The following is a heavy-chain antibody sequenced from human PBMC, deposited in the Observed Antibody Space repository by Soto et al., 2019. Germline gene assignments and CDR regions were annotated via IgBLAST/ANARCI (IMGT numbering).Heavy chain of an antibody. CDR3: AIPDNPYLDPGRDFFDY. V-gene: IGHV1-69*02. Sequence: QVHLVQSGAEVKQPGSSVKVSCKASGGTFSTSTITWLRQAPGQGPEWMGRILPVLGITNYAQKFQVRLTITTDHTTSTPYTALSSLRSEDTAVFYCAIPDNPYLDPGRDFFDYWGQGTLVTVSS. J-gene: IGHJ4*02. CDR2: ILPVLGIT. CDR1: GGTFSTST. D-gene: IGHD3-9*01.